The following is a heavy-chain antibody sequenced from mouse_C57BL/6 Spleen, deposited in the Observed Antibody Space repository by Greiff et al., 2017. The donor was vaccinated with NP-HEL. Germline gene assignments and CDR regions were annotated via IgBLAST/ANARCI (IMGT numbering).Heavy chain of an antibody. D-gene: IGHD1-1*01. J-gene: IGHJ2*01. CDR3: AREWYYGSSYNFDY. CDR2: IYPGDGDT. CDR1: GYAFSSYW. Sequence: QVQLKESGAELVKPGASVKISCKASGYAFSSYWMNWVKQRPGKGLEWIGQIYPGDGDTNYNGKFKGKATLTADKSSSTAYMQLSSLTSEDSAVYFCAREWYYGSSYNFDYWGQGTTLTVSS. V-gene: IGHV1-80*01.